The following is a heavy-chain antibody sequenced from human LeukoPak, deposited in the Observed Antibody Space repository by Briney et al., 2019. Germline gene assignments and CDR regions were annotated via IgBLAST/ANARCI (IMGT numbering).Heavy chain of an antibody. V-gene: IGHV3-15*01. J-gene: IGHJ4*02. CDR3: TTREYDYAWRSWGDY. CDR2: IKSKTDGGTT. Sequence: GGSLRLSCAASGFTFSNAWMSWVRQAPGKGLEWVGRIKSKTDGGTTDYAAPVKGRFTISRDDSKNTLYLQMNSLKTEDTAVYYCTTREYDYAWRSWGDYWGQGTLVTVSS. D-gene: IGHD3-16*01. CDR1: GFTFSNAW.